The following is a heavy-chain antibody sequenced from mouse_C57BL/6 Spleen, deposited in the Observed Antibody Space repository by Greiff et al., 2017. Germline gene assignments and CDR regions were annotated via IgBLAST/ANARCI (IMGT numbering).Heavy chain of an antibody. Sequence: QVQLQQPGAELVMPGASVKLSCKASGYTFTSYWMHWVKQRPGQGLEWIGEIDPSDSYTNYNQKFKGKSTLTVDKSSSTAYMQLSSLTSEDAAVYYCARRAHYYALTRGYAMDYWGQGTSVTVSS. CDR1: GYTFTSYW. CDR3: ARRAHYYALTRGYAMDY. CDR2: IDPSDSYT. J-gene: IGHJ4*01. V-gene: IGHV1-69*01. D-gene: IGHD1-1*01.